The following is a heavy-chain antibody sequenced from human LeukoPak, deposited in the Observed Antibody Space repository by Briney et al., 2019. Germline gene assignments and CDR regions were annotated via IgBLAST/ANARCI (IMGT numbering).Heavy chain of an antibody. CDR2: INPNSGGT. V-gene: IGHV1-2*02. Sequence: ASVKVSCKASGYTFTGYYMHWVRQAPGQGLEWMGWINPNSGGTNYAQKFQGRVIMTRDTSISTAYMELSRLRSDDTAVYYCARVPRITMVRGVGAWFDPWGQGTLVTVSS. CDR3: ARVPRITMVRGVGAWFDP. J-gene: IGHJ5*02. CDR1: GYTFTGYY. D-gene: IGHD3-10*01.